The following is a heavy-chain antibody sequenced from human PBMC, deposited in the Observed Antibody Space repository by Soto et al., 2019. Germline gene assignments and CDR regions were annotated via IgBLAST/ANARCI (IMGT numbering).Heavy chain of an antibody. CDR3: ARVGDGYDVFDI. J-gene: IGHJ3*02. Sequence: GGSLSLSCAASGFTFSRHWMHWVRQAPGKGLVWVSRINSDGSSINYADFVKGRFTISRDNAKNTLYLQMNSLRAEDTAVYYCARVGDGYDVFDIWGQGTMVTVSS. V-gene: IGHV3-74*01. CDR1: GFTFSRHW. D-gene: IGHD3-16*01. CDR2: INSDGSSI.